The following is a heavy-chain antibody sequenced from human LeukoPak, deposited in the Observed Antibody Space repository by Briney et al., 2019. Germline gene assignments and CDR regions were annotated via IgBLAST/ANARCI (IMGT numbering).Heavy chain of an antibody. CDR1: GYTFTSYD. V-gene: IGHV1-8*03. Sequence: ASVKVSCKASGYTFTSYDINWVRQAPGQGLEWMGWMNSNSGNTGYAQKFQGRLTITRITSISTAYMELSSLRSEDTAVYYCARALRLWFGESLDDYWGQGTLVTVSS. CDR3: ARALRLWFGESLDDY. J-gene: IGHJ4*02. D-gene: IGHD3-10*01. CDR2: MNSNSGNT.